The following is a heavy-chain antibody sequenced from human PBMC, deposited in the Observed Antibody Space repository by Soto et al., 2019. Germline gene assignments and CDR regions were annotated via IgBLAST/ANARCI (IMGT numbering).Heavy chain of an antibody. CDR2: ISTYNGNT. J-gene: IGHJ4*02. Sequence: ASVKVSCKASGYRFTTYGISWVRQAPGQGLEWMAWISTYNGNTNYAQKFQERVTLTTDTSTSTAYMELRNLRSDHTAVYYCAISDNSCHDQPQAYGGKGPLVTVPS. CDR1: GYRFTTYG. D-gene: IGHD4-4*01. V-gene: IGHV1-18*01. CDR3: AISDNSCHDQPQAY.